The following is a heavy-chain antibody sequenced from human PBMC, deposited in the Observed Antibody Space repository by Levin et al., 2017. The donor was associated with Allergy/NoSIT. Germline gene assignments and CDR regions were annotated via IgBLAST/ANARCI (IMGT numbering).Heavy chain of an antibody. Sequence: GESLKISCAASGFTFRNYGMYWVRQAPGKGLEWVALIWYDGSNQYYADSVKGRFTISRDNSKNTLYLQMNSLRADDTAMYYCATWRGGLYYLDYWGQGTLVTVSS. CDR1: GFTFRNYG. D-gene: IGHD1-1*01. J-gene: IGHJ4*02. CDR3: ATWRGGLYYLDY. CDR2: IWYDGSNQ. V-gene: IGHV3-33*01.